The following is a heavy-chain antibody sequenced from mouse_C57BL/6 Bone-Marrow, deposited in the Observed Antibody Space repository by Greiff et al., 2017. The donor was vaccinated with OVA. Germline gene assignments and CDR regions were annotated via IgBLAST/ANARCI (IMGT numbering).Heavy chain of an antibody. J-gene: IGHJ1*03. CDR1: GFTFSDFY. Sequence: EVKVVESGGGLVQSGRSLRLSCATSGFTFSDFYMEWVRQAPGKGLEWIAASRNKANDYTTEYSASVKGRFIVSRDTSQSILYLQMNALRAEDTAIYYCARDAFTTVVPHWYFDVWGTGTTVTVSS. V-gene: IGHV7-1*01. D-gene: IGHD1-1*01. CDR3: ARDAFTTVVPHWYFDV. CDR2: SRNKANDYTT.